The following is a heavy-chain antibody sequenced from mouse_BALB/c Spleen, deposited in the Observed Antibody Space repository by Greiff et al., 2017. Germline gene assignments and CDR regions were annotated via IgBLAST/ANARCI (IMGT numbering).Heavy chain of an antibody. Sequence: QVQLMESGAELVRPGTSVKVSCKASGYAFTNYLIEWVKQRPGQGLEWIGVINPGSGGTNYNEKFKGKATLTADKSSSTDYMQLSSLTSDDSAVYFCARLSGYYGYYYAMDYWGQGTSVTVSA. CDR2: INPGSGGT. V-gene: IGHV1-54*01. J-gene: IGHJ4*01. CDR3: ARLSGYYGYYYAMDY. D-gene: IGHD2-3*01. CDR1: GYAFTNYL.